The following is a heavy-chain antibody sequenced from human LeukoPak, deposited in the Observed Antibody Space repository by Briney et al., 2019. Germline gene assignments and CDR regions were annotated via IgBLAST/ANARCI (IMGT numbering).Heavy chain of an antibody. CDR1: GFTFSSYS. Sequence: GGSLRPSCAASGFTFSSYSMNWVRQAPGKGLEWVSSISSSSSSIYYADSVKGRFTISRDNAKNSLYLQMNSLRAEDTAVYYCSKAMDSGYDWNYYYYMDVWGKGTTVTVSS. D-gene: IGHD5-12*01. CDR2: ISSSSSSI. J-gene: IGHJ6*03. CDR3: SKAMDSGYDWNYYYYMDV. V-gene: IGHV3-21*01.